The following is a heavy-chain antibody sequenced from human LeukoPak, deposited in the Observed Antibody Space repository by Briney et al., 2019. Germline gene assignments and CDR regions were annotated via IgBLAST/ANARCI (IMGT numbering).Heavy chain of an antibody. CDR3: ARGPYYYYYMDV. J-gene: IGHJ6*03. Sequence: PSETLSLTCAVYGGSFSGYYWSWIRQPPGKGLEWIGDINNSGSTNYNPSLKSRVTISVDTSKNQFSLKLSSVTAADTAVYYCARGPYYYYYMDVWGKGTTVTVSS. CDR2: INNSGST. V-gene: IGHV4-34*01. CDR1: GGSFSGYY.